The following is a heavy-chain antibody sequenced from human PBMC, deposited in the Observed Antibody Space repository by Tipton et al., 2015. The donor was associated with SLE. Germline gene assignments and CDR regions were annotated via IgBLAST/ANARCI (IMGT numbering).Heavy chain of an antibody. D-gene: IGHD2-2*01. CDR2: FYVSGGT. J-gene: IGHJ4*02. Sequence: ILSLTCTVAGDSITSDNHFWSWIRQPAGKGLEWIGRFYVSGGTNYNPSLQSRSSISIDTSKSQFSLRLSSVTAADTAVYYCARDRAICDSTSCFRSYFDSWGQGTLVTVS. CDR1: GDSITSDNHF. CDR3: ARDRAICDSTSCFRSYFDS. V-gene: IGHV4-61*02.